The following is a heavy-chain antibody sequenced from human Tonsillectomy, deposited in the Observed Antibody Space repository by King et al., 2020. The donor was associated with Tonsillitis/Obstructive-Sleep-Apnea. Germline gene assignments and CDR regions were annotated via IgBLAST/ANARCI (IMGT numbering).Heavy chain of an antibody. V-gene: IGHV3-13*04. D-gene: IGHD6-6*01. CDR1: GFTFSNYD. J-gene: IGHJ4*02. CDR2: IGTAGDT. Sequence: VQLVESGGGLVQPGGSLRLSCAASGFTFSNYDMHWVRQATGKGLEWVSAIGTAGDTYYPDSVKGRFTISRDNARNSVYLQMNSLRAGDTAVYYCARDYSSSGLDYWGQGILVTVSS. CDR3: ARDYSSSGLDY.